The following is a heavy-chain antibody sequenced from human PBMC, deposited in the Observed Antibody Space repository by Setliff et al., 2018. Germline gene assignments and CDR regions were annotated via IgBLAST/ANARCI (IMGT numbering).Heavy chain of an antibody. V-gene: IGHV1-46*03. D-gene: IGHD3-3*01. Sequence: RASVKVSCKASGYTFTNHYMHWVRQAPGQGLEWMGIINPSGGLTRYAQKFQGRVTMTRDTSTSTVYMEVSSLRSEDTAVYYCARDRYYNSWSGTSITAPHDAFDIWGQGTMVTVSS. CDR2: INPSGGLT. J-gene: IGHJ3*02. CDR3: ARDRYYNSWSGTSITAPHDAFDI. CDR1: GYTFTNHY.